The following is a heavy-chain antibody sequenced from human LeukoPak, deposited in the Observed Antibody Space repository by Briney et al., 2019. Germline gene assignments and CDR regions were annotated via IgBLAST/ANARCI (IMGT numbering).Heavy chain of an antibody. CDR3: ARVRQVYSSGWSDTYFDY. D-gene: IGHD6-19*01. Sequence: GGSLRLSCAASGFTFSGYWMTWVRQAPGKGLEWVANIKQDGSEKYYVDSVKGRFTISRDNAKNSVFLQMNSLRAEDTAVYYCARVRQVYSSGWSDTYFDYWGQGTLVTVSS. CDR2: IKQDGSEK. V-gene: IGHV3-7*01. CDR1: GFTFSGYW. J-gene: IGHJ4*02.